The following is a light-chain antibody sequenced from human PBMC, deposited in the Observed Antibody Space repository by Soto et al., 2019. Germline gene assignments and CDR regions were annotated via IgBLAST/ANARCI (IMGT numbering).Light chain of an antibody. V-gene: IGKV3-15*01. CDR1: ETVATT. CDR3: QQYFEWPPMT. Sequence: EVGMTQSPATLSASPGERATLSCWASETVATTLAWYQQKPGQAPRLLISGASTRAAGISDRFRGSWSGTEFTLTISSLRSEDSGIYYCQQYFEWPPMTFGQGTKVEI. J-gene: IGKJ1*01. CDR2: GAS.